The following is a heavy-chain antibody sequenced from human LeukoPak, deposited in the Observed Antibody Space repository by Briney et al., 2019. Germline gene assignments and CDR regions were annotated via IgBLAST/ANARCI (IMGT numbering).Heavy chain of an antibody. Sequence: GGSLRLSCAASGFTFSGYAIHWVRQAPGKGLEWVADISSDGRDIHHADSVKGRFTISRDNSKNTLYLQTNSLRAEDTAVYYCARDLRRFAAYYFDYWGQGTLVTVSS. CDR2: ISSDGRDI. J-gene: IGHJ4*02. CDR3: ARDLRRFAAYYFDY. V-gene: IGHV3-30*03. D-gene: IGHD5/OR15-5a*01. CDR1: GFTFSGYA.